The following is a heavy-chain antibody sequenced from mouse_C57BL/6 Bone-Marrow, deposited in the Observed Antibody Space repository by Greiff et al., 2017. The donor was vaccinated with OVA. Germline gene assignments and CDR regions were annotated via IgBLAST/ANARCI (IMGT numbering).Heavy chain of an antibody. CDR3: ARQVACYYCSSSDWYFDV. Sequence: EVQLVESGGGLVQPGESLKLSCESNEYEFPSHDMSWVRKTPEKRLELVAAIISDGGSTYYPDTMEGRFIISGDNTTKTLYLQMSRLRTEDTALYYCARQVACYYCSSSDWYFDVWGPGTTVTVSS. CDR2: IISDGGST. V-gene: IGHV5-2*01. J-gene: IGHJ1*01. CDR1: EYEFPSHD. D-gene: IGHD1-1*01.